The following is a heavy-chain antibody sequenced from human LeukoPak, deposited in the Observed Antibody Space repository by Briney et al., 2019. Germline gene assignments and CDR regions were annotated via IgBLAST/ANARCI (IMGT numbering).Heavy chain of an antibody. D-gene: IGHD3-22*01. CDR1: GYRFTTYW. V-gene: IGHV5-51*01. Sequence: GESLKISCKGSGYRFTTYWIGWVRQMPGKGLEWMGIIYPGDSDTRYSPSFQGQITISADKSISTAYLQWSSLKASDTAMYYCARRLSGYYADYWGQGTLVTVSS. CDR3: ARRLSGYYADY. CDR2: IYPGDSDT. J-gene: IGHJ4*02.